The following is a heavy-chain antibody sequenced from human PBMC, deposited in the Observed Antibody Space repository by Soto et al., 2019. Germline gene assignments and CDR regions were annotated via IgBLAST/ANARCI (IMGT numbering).Heavy chain of an antibody. V-gene: IGHV3-48*03. CDR3: ARRGSR. J-gene: IGHJ3*01. CDR2: IHPGGQTI. Sequence: ESGGGLVQPGGSLRPSCAASGFTFSSSEMYWVRQAPGKGLEWISYIHPGGQTIFYAESVKGRFTISRDNAKHSVYLQMNSLRAEDTAVYYCARRGSRWGRGTKVTVSS. D-gene: IGHD2-15*01. CDR1: GFTFSSSE.